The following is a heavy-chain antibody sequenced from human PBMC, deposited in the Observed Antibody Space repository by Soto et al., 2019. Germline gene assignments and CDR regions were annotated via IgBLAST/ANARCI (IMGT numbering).Heavy chain of an antibody. CDR2: IIPILGIA. J-gene: IGHJ4*02. CDR3: AIYGDSDY. V-gene: IGHV1-69*02. CDR1: GGTFSSYT. Sequence: QVQLVQSGAEVKKPGSSVKVSCKASGGTFSSYTISWVRQAPGQGLEWMGRIIPILGIANYAQKFQGRVTIHADKSTSTAYLELSRLRSEDTAVYSCAIYGDSDYWGQGTLVTVSS. D-gene: IGHD4-17*01.